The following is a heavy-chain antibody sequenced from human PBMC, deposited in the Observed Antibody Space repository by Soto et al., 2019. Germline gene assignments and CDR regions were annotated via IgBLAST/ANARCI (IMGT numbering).Heavy chain of an antibody. D-gene: IGHD1-1*01. CDR3: ASPTRYVGLAY. Sequence: EVQLVESGGGLVQPGGSLRLSCAASGFTFSSYWMHWVRQAPGKGLVWVSRINSDGSSTSYADSVKGRFTISRANAKNALYLQINSLRAEDTAVYYCASPTRYVGLAYWGPGTLVTVSS. V-gene: IGHV3-74*01. J-gene: IGHJ4*02. CDR1: GFTFSSYW. CDR2: INSDGSST.